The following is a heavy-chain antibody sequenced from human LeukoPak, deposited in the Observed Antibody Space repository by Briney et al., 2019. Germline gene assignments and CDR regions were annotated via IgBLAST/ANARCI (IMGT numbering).Heavy chain of an antibody. D-gene: IGHD6-25*01. Sequence: ASVKVSCKASGGTFRTFAISWVRQAPGQGLEWMGGIIPIFGIPDSAQKFQGRLTITADESTTTAYMELSSLRSDDTAIYYCGLSGNYYYYYMDVWGKGTTVTIPS. CDR1: GGTFRTFA. V-gene: IGHV1-69*13. J-gene: IGHJ6*03. CDR2: IIPIFGIP. CDR3: GLSGNYYYYYMDV.